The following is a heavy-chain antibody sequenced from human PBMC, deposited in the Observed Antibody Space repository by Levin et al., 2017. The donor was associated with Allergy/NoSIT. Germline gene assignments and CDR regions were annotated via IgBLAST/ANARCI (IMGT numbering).Heavy chain of an antibody. Sequence: GGSLRLSCVASGFTFSDYAMHWARQAPGRGLEWVAVITYNGNIKYNADSVQGRFTISRSNSNNTLYLQMNSLRVEDTGVYYCARDYWTYTGIGDGTDVWGQGTTVTVSS. V-gene: IGHV3-30*04. CDR1: GFTFSDYA. J-gene: IGHJ6*02. CDR2: ITYNGNIK. CDR3: ARDYWTYTGIGDGTDV. D-gene: IGHD1-1*01.